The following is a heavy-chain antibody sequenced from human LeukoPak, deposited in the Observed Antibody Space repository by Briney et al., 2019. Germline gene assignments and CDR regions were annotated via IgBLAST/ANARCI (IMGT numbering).Heavy chain of an antibody. J-gene: IGHJ4*02. CDR1: GGSISNYY. Sequence: SETLSLTCTVSGGSISNYYWSCLRQPPGKGLEWIGYIYYSGSTNYNPSLKSRVTISVDTSKNQFSLNLSSVTAADTAVYYCAKDLWYGSGSSSVFDYWGQGTLVTVSS. D-gene: IGHD3-10*01. CDR3: AKDLWYGSGSSSVFDY. V-gene: IGHV4-59*01. CDR2: IYYSGST.